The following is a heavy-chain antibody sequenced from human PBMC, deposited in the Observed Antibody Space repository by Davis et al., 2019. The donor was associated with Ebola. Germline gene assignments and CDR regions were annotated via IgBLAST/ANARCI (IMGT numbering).Heavy chain of an antibody. V-gene: IGHV4-34*01. CDR1: GGSLNNYY. CDR2: ITHSGST. Sequence: PSETLSLTCAVYGGSLNNYYWSWIRQPPGKGLEWIGEITHSGSTNYKPSLKSRVTISVDTSKNQFSLRLRSVTAAETAIYYCARLKWRKAYYVAPDVWGRGTTVTVSS. CDR3: ARLKWRKAYYVAPDV. D-gene: IGHD3-10*02. J-gene: IGHJ6*04.